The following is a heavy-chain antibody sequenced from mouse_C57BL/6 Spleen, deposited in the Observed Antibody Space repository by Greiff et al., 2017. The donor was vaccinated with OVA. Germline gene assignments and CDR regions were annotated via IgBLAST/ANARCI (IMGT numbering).Heavy chain of an antibody. V-gene: IGHV5-4*01. J-gene: IGHJ2*01. CDR2: ISDGGSYT. D-gene: IGHD1-1*01. CDR1: GFTFSSYA. CDR3: AREVYGSSSLYYFDY. Sequence: EVKLVESGGGLVKPGGSLKLSCAASGFTFSSYAMSWVRQTPEKRLEWVATISDGGSYTYYPDNVKGRFTISRDNAKNNLYLQMSHLKSEDTAMYYCAREVYGSSSLYYFDYWGQGTTLTVSS.